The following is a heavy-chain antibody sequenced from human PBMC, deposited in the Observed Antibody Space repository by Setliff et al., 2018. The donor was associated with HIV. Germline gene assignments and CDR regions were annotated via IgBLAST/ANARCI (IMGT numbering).Heavy chain of an antibody. V-gene: IGHV3-23*01. Sequence: PGGSLRLSCSASGFIFYNYAMNWVRQAPGKGLEWVSTITGRGDGVYYADSVKGRFTISRDNAKNTLYLQMNSLRAEDTAVYYCARDLRPEGEYCSSTSCYSDGHGDYWGQGTLVTVSS. CDR2: ITGRGDGV. CDR1: GFIFYNYA. D-gene: IGHD2-2*01. J-gene: IGHJ4*02. CDR3: ARDLRPEGEYCSSTSCYSDGHGDY.